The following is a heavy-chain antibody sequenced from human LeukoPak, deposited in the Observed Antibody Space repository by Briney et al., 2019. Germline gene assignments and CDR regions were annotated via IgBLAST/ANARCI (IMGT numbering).Heavy chain of an antibody. Sequence: PSQTLSLTCTVSGGSISSGGYYWSWIRQHPGKGLEWIGYIYYSGSTYYNPPLKSRVTISVDTSKNQFSLKLSSVTAADTAVYYCARVGYSSSWWNYFDYWGQGTLVTVSS. CDR3: ARVGYSSSWWNYFDY. CDR2: IYYSGST. V-gene: IGHV4-31*03. CDR1: GGSISSGGYY. J-gene: IGHJ4*02. D-gene: IGHD6-13*01.